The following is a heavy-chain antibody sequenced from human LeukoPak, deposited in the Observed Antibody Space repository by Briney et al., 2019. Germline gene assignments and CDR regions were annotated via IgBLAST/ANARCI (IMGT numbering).Heavy chain of an antibody. V-gene: IGHV4-59*01. CDR3: ARVARGRAFDI. D-gene: IGHD1-26*01. CDR2: IYYSGST. CDR1: GGSISSYY. J-gene: IGHJ3*02. Sequence: PSETLSLTCTVSGGSISSYYWSWIRQPPGKGLEWIGYIYYSGSTNYNPSLKSRVTISVDTSKNQFSLKLSSVTAADAAVYYCARVARGRAFDIWGQGTMVTVSS.